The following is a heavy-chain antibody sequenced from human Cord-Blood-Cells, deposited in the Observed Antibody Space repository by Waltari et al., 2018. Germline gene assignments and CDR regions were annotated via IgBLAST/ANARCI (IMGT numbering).Heavy chain of an antibody. D-gene: IGHD1-26*01. CDR2: IYHSGST. CDR3: ARVGGSYYGEFDY. Sequence: QPPGKGLEWIGYIYHSGSTYYNPSLKSRVTISVDRSKNQFSLKLSSVTAADTAVYYCARVGGSYYGEFDYWGQGTLVTVSS. J-gene: IGHJ4*02. V-gene: IGHV4-30-2*01.